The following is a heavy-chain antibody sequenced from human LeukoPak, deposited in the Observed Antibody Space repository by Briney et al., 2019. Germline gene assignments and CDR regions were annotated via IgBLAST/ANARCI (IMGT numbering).Heavy chain of an antibody. CDR3: ARGTVGATHLYY. J-gene: IGHJ4*02. CDR1: GGSFSGYY. CDR2: INHSGST. V-gene: IGHV4-34*01. Sequence: SETLSLTCAVYGGSFSGYYWSWIRQPPGKGLEWIGEINHSGSTNYNPSLKSRVTISVVTSKNQFSLKLSSVTAADTAVYYCARGTVGATHLYYWGQGTLVTVSS. D-gene: IGHD1-26*01.